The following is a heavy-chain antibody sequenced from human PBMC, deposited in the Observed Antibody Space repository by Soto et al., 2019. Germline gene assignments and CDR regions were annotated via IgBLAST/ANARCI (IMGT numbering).Heavy chain of an antibody. D-gene: IGHD6-19*01. CDR3: AKEGTSGLYYFDY. CDR2: ISGSGGSP. V-gene: IGHV3-23*01. J-gene: IGHJ4*02. CDR1: GFTFSNYA. Sequence: LRLSCASSGFTFSNYAMNWVRQASGKGLEWDSTISGSGGSPYYADSVKGRFTISRDNSKNTLYLQMNSLRAGDSAIYYCAKEGTSGLYYFDYWGQGTLVTVSS.